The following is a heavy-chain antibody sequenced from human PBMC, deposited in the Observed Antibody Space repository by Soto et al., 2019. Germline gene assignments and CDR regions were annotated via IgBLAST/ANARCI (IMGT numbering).Heavy chain of an antibody. Sequence: EVQLVESGGGLVQPGGSLRLSCAASGFTFSSYWMHWVRQAPGKGLVWVSRINSDGSGTTYADSVRGRITISRDNAKNTLYLQMNNLRAEDTAVYYCARDSMLEGWFDPWGQGTLVTVSS. J-gene: IGHJ5*02. V-gene: IGHV3-74*01. CDR3: ARDSMLEGWFDP. CDR2: INSDGSGT. CDR1: GFTFSSYW. D-gene: IGHD2-8*01.